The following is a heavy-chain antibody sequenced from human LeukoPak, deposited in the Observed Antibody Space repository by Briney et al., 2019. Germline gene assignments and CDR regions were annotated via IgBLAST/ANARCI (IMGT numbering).Heavy chain of an antibody. J-gene: IGHJ5*02. CDR3: VRTSGWYSSWFEP. V-gene: IGHV5-51*01. CDR1: GYTFTRYW. CDR2: IYPGDSDT. Sequence: GESLQISCKGSGYTFTRYWIGWVRQMPGKGLEWMAIIYPGDSDTRYSPSFQGQVTISVDKSISTAYMQWSSLKASDTAIYYCVRTSGWYSSWFEPWGPGTPVPVSS. D-gene: IGHD6-19*01.